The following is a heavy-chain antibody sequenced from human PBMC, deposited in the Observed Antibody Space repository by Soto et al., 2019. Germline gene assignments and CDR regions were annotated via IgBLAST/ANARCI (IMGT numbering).Heavy chain of an antibody. CDR2: INPSGGST. CDR1: GYTFTSYY. Sequence: ASVKVSCKASGYTFTSYYMHWVRQAPGQGLEWMGIINPSGGSTSYAQKFQGRVTMTRDASTSTVYMELSSLRSEDTAVYYCARGKVFTFGGVIVIPGSSQHGGRGPLVPVSS. V-gene: IGHV1-46*01. CDR3: ARGKVFTFGGVIVIPGSSQH. J-gene: IGHJ1*01. D-gene: IGHD3-16*02.